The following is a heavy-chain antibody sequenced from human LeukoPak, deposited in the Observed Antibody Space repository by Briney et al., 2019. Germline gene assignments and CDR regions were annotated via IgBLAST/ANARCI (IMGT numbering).Heavy chain of an antibody. CDR3: ARDLVGLRFLEWLSKYYYYGMDV. CDR2: INPNSGGT. Sequence: ASVKVSCKASGYTFTGYYMHWVRQAPGQGLEWMGWINPNSGGTNYAQKFQGRVTMTRDTSISTAYMELSRLRSDDTAVYYCARDLVGLRFLEWLSKYYYYGMDVWGQGTTVTVSS. D-gene: IGHD3-3*01. J-gene: IGHJ6*02. V-gene: IGHV1-2*02. CDR1: GYTFTGYY.